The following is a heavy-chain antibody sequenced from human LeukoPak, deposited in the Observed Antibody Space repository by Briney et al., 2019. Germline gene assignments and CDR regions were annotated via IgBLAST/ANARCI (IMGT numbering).Heavy chain of an antibody. CDR3: ARGGVNYWNPRY. V-gene: IGHV3-53*01. J-gene: IGHJ4*02. Sequence: GGSLRLSCAASGFTFSSYSMSWVRQAPGKGLEWVSLLYTGGTTYYADSVEGRFTISRDDSKNTIYLQMNSLRAEDTAVYYCARGGVNYWNPRYWGQGTLVTVS. CDR2: LYTGGTT. D-gene: IGHD1-1*01. CDR1: GFTFSSYS.